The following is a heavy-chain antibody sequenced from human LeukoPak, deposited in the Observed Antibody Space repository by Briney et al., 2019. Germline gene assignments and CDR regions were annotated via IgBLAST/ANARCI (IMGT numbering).Heavy chain of an antibody. CDR3: ASYGDYVDN. CDR1: GFTFSSYG. D-gene: IGHD4-17*01. V-gene: IGHV3-33*03. CDR2: IWYDGSNK. J-gene: IGHJ4*02. Sequence: GGSLRLSCAASGFTFSSYGMHWVRQAPGKGLEWVAVIWYDGSNKYYADSVKGRFTISRDNSKNTLYLQMNCLRAEDTAVYYCASYGDYVDNWGQGTLVTVSS.